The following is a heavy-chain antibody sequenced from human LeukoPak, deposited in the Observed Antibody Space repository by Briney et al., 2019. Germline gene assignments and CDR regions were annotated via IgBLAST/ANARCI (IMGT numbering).Heavy chain of an antibody. J-gene: IGHJ3*02. V-gene: IGHV1-69*02. CDR2: IIPILGIA. D-gene: IGHD2-2*01. Sequence: SVKVSCKASGGTFSSYTISWVRQAPGQGLEWMGRIIPILGIANYAQKFQGRVPITADKSTSTAYMELSSLISEDTAVSYCARGYCSSTSCYVGYAFYIWGQGTMVTVSS. CDR1: GGTFSSYT. CDR3: ARGYCSSTSCYVGYAFYI.